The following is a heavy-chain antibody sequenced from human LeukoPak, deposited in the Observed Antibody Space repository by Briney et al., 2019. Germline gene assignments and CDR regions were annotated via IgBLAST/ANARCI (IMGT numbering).Heavy chain of an antibody. CDR2: ISSSGSAI. CDR1: GFTFSSYE. CDR3: ARALYCSSTSCPLYYGMDV. V-gene: IGHV3-48*03. Sequence: GGSLRLSCAASGFTFSSYEMNWVRQAPGKGLEWVSYISSSGSAIYYADSAKGRFTISRDNAKNSLYLQMNSLRAEDTAVYYCARALYCSSTSCPLYYGMDVWGRGTTVTVSS. J-gene: IGHJ6*04. D-gene: IGHD2-2*01.